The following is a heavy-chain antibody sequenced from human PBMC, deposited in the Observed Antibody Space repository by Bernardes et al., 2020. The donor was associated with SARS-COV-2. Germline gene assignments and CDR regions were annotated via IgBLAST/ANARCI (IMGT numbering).Heavy chain of an antibody. Sequence: SDTLSLTCAVYGGSFSGYYWSWIRQPPGKGLEWIGEINHSGSTNYNPSLKSRVTISVDTSKNQFSLKLSSVTAAETAVYYCARGHTVTTFVYYYYGMDLWGQGTTVTVSS. CDR2: INHSGST. V-gene: IGHV4-34*01. CDR1: GGSFSGYY. J-gene: IGHJ6*02. D-gene: IGHD4-4*01. CDR3: ARGHTVTTFVYYYYGMDL.